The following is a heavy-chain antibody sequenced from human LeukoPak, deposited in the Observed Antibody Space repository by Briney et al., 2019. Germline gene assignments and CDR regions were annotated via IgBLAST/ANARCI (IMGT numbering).Heavy chain of an antibody. Sequence: ASVKVSCKVSGYTLTELSMHWVRQAPGKGLEWKGGFDPEDGETIYAQKFQGRVTMTEDTSTDTAYMELSSLRSEDTAVYYCATGDSGSYLPDYWGQGTLVTVSS. V-gene: IGHV1-24*01. J-gene: IGHJ4*02. CDR1: GYTLTELS. D-gene: IGHD1-26*01. CDR3: ATGDSGSYLPDY. CDR2: FDPEDGET.